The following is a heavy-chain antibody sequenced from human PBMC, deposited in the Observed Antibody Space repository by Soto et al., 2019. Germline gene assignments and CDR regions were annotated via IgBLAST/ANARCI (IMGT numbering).Heavy chain of an antibody. CDR1: GFTFSSYG. V-gene: IGHV3-33*01. Sequence: QVQLVESGGGVVQPGRSLRLSCAASGFTFSSYGMHWVRQAPVKGLEWVAVIWYDGSNKYYADSVKGRFTISRDNSKNTLYLQMNSLRAEDTAVYYCAREEGAARPARDETYNWFDPWGQGTLVTVSS. CDR2: IWYDGSNK. D-gene: IGHD6-6*01. CDR3: AREEGAARPARDETYNWFDP. J-gene: IGHJ5*02.